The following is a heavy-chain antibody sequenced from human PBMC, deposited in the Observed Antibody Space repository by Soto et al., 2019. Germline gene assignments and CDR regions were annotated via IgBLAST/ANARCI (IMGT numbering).Heavy chain of an antibody. Sequence: DVQLLESGGSLVQPGGSLRLSFAASGFTFNAYSLSWVRQAPGKGLEWVSAISTTGGSTYYADSVKVRFTISRDNSQNPLSLQVSSLRAEDTAVFFCARPDGSTYSFRYWGQGTLVTVSS. CDR3: ARPDGSTYSFRY. CDR1: GFTFNAYS. D-gene: IGHD3-10*01. V-gene: IGHV3-23*01. CDR2: ISTTGGST. J-gene: IGHJ4*02.